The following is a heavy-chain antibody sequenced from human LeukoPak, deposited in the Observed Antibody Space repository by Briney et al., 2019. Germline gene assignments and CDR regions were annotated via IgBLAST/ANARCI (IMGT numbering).Heavy chain of an antibody. J-gene: IGHJ6*02. D-gene: IGHD6-19*01. Sequence: SEPLPLTRAVYCGSFSGYYWSWIRQPPGKGLEWIGEINHSGSTNYNPPLKSRVTISVDTSKNQFSLKLSSVTAADTAVYYCAAPSSSGWYWYYGMDVWGQGTTVTVSS. CDR3: AAPSSSGWYWYYGMDV. V-gene: IGHV4-34*01. CDR2: INHSGST. CDR1: CGSFSGYY.